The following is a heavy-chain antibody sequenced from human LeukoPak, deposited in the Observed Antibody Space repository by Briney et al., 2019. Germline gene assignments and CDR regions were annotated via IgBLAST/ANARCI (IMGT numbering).Heavy chain of an antibody. J-gene: IGHJ4*02. CDR3: ARREGATESGLFDY. Sequence: KPSETLSLTCTVSGGSISSYYWSWIRQPPGKGLGWIGYIYYSGSTNYNPSLKSRVTISVDTSKNQFSLKLSSVTAADTAVYYCARREGATESGLFDYWGQGTLVTVSS. D-gene: IGHD1-26*01. CDR1: GGSISSYY. CDR2: IYYSGST. V-gene: IGHV4-59*08.